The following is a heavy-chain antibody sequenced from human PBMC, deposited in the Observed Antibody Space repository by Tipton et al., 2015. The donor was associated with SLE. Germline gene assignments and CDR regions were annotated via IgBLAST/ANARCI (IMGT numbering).Heavy chain of an antibody. D-gene: IGHD3-16*01. Sequence: QLVQSGAEVKKPGASMKVSCKASGYTFTDYYIHWVRQVPGQGLEWMGIIIPSGGSTNYAQKFQGRVTMTRDTSTSTVYMELSSPTSEDTAVYYCVRELVGGHFDYWGQGTLATVSS. J-gene: IGHJ4*02. V-gene: IGHV1-46*01. CDR2: IIPSGGST. CDR3: VRELVGGHFDY. CDR1: GYTFTDYY.